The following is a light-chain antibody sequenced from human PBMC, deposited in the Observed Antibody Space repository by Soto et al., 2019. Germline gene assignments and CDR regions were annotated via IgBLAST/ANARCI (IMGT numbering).Light chain of an antibody. CDR3: QQYSDSSGA. J-gene: IGKJ1*01. V-gene: IGKV1-8*01. Sequence: IRMTQSPSSLSASTGDRVTITCRASQGISRYLAWYQQKPGKAPKLLIFAASTLESGGPTRFNGRGSGTDFTLTISSLQPDDFATYYCQQYSDSSGAFGQGTKVDI. CDR1: QGISRY. CDR2: AAS.